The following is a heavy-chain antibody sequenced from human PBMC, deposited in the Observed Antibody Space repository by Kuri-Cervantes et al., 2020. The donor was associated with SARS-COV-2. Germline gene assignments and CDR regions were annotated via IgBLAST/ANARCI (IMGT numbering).Heavy chain of an antibody. J-gene: IGHJ5*02. CDR2: ISAYNGNT. Sequence: ASGKVSFKASGYTFTSYGISWVRQAPGQGLEWMGWISAYNGNTNYAQKLQGRVTMTTDTSTSTAYMELRSLRSDDTAVYCCARNYGATPAFGPLGQGTLVTVSS. V-gene: IGHV1-18*01. CDR3: ARNYGATPAFGP. CDR1: GYTFTSYG. D-gene: IGHD4-17*01.